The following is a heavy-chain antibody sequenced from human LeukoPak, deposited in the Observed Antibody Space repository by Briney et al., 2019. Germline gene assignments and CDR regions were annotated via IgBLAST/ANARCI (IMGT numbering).Heavy chain of an antibody. J-gene: IGHJ4*02. CDR1: GFPFDNYG. V-gene: IGHV3-20*04. CDR2: INWDGDRT. CDR3: RAGGYSHPYDY. D-gene: IGHD4-23*01. Sequence: GGSLRLSCAASGFPFDNYGMTWVRQAPGKGLEWVSGINWDGDRTGYADSVKGRFTISRDNSKNTLYLQMNSLRAEDTAVYSRRAGGYSHPYDYWGQGILVTVSS.